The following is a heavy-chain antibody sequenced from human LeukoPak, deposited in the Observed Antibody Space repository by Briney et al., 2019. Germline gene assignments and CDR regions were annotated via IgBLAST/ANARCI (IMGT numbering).Heavy chain of an antibody. Sequence: GGSLRLSCAASGFTFSSYSMNWVRQAPGKGLEWVSSISSSSSYIYYADSVKGRFTISRDNAKNSLYLQMNSLRAEDTAVYYCARSLYGVNYGDAFDIWGQGTMVTVSS. CDR3: ARSLYGVNYGDAFDI. V-gene: IGHV3-21*01. CDR1: GFTFSSYS. CDR2: ISSSSSYI. D-gene: IGHD4-23*01. J-gene: IGHJ3*02.